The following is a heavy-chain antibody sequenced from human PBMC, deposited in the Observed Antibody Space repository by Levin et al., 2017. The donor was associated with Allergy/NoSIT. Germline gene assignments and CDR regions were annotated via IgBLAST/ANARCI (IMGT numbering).Heavy chain of an antibody. D-gene: IGHD6-13*01. J-gene: IGHJ5*02. CDR1: GFTFSSYA. V-gene: IGHV3-30-3*01. CDR2: ISYDGSNK. Sequence: GGSLRLSCAASGFTFSSYAMHWVRQAPGKGLEWVAVISYDGSNKYYADSVKGRFTISRDNSKNTLYLQMNSLRAEDTAVYYCARDGWDSSSWYGGKNWFDPWGQGTLVTVSS. CDR3: ARDGWDSSSWYGGKNWFDP.